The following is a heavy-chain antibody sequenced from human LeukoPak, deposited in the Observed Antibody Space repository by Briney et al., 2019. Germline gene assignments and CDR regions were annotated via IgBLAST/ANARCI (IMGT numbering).Heavy chain of an antibody. CDR3: ARDRSYNLDY. V-gene: IGHV3-74*01. J-gene: IGHJ4*02. D-gene: IGHD5-24*01. CDR1: GFTFSSYW. Sequence: HPGGSLRLSCAASGFTFSSYWMHWVRQAPGKGLVWVSHINGDGSSTSYADSVKGRVTISRDNAKNTLYLQINSLTAEDSAVYYCARDRSYNLDYWGQGALVTVSS. CDR2: INGDGSST.